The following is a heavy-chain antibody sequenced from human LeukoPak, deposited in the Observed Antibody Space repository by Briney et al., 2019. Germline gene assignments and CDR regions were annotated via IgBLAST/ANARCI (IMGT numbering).Heavy chain of an antibody. V-gene: IGHV1-69*05. J-gene: IGHJ5*02. CDR3: ARDGLVRGKGNWFDP. Sequence: SVKVSCKASGGTFSSYAISWVRQAPGQGLEWMGGIIPIFGTANYAQKFQGRVTMTRDTSTSTVYMELSSLRSEDTAVYYCARDGLVRGKGNWFDPWGQGTLVTVSS. D-gene: IGHD3-10*01. CDR1: GGTFSSYA. CDR2: IIPIFGTA.